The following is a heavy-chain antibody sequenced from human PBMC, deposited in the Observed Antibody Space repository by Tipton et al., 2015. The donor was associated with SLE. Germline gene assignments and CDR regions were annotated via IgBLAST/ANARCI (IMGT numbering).Heavy chain of an antibody. CDR1: GASISSGDYY. V-gene: IGHV4-31*03. CDR3: ARMTSDSDAFDV. D-gene: IGHD2-21*02. Sequence: TLSLTCTVSGASISSGDYYWSWISQHPGKGLEWIGHIYHSGSASYNPSLKSRLTISIDTSRNQFFLNLRSVTAADAAVYYCARMTSDSDAFDVWRQGRMVTVSS. CDR2: IYHSGSA. J-gene: IGHJ3*01.